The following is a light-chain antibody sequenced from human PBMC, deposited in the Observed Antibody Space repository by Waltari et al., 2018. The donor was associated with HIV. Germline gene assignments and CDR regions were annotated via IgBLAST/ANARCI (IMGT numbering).Light chain of an antibody. CDR2: KDT. Sequence: SSELTQPPSVSVSPGQTARITCSGDALPNQFTYWYQQKSGQAPVLIIYKDTERPSGVPERFSASTSGIIVTLTIGEVQAEDEADYYCQSADNSETNPVVFGGGTKLTVL. CDR1: ALPNQF. CDR3: QSADNSETNPVV. J-gene: IGLJ2*01. V-gene: IGLV3-25*03.